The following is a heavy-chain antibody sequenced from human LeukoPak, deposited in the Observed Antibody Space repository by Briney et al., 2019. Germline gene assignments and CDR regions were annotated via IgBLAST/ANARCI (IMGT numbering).Heavy chain of an antibody. CDR3: TSGGMVSGDY. D-gene: IGHD2-8*01. Sequence: SETLSLTCTVSGGSINSYYWSWIRQPPGRGLEWIGYIYYSGSTNYNPSLKSRVTISRDTSKNQFSLKLRSVTAADTAVYYCTSGGMVSGDYWGHGTLVTVSS. CDR2: IYYSGST. V-gene: IGHV4-59*01. J-gene: IGHJ4*01. CDR1: GGSINSYY.